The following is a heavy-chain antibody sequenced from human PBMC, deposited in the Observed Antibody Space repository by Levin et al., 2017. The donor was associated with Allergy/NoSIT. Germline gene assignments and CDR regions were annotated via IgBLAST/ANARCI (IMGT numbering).Heavy chain of an antibody. Sequence: GGSLRLSCAASGFTVITNYMSWVRQAPGKGLEWVSVIYSGGSTYYADSVKGRFTISRDNYQNTLYLQMNSLRAEATAVYYCARAVSGSSFIAFDLWGPGTMVTVSS. J-gene: IGHJ3*01. CDR1: GFTVITNY. D-gene: IGHD1-26*01. V-gene: IGHV3-53*01. CDR3: ARAVSGSSFIAFDL. CDR2: IYSGGST.